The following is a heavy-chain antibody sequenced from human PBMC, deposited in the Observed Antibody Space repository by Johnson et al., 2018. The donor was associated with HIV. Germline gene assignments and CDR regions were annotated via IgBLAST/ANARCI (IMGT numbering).Heavy chain of an antibody. CDR1: GFTFDDYG. V-gene: IGHV3-33*06. Sequence: QVQLVESGGGVVRPGGSLRLSCAASGFTFDDYGMSWVRQAPGKGLEWVAVIWYDGSSKYYADSVKGRFTISRDNSKNTLYLQMNSLRAEDTAVYHCAKPAGGGMAARNAFDIWGQGTMVTVSS. CDR3: AKPAGGGMAARNAFDI. J-gene: IGHJ3*02. D-gene: IGHD6-6*01. CDR2: IWYDGSSK.